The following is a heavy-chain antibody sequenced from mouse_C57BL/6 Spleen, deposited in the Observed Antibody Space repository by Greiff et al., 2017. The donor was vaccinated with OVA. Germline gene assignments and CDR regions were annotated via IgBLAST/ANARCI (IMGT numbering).Heavy chain of an antibody. J-gene: IGHJ4*01. D-gene: IGHD2-2*01. V-gene: IGHV1-4*01. CDR3: ARWGGYEDYAMDY. CDR1: GSTFTSYT. CDR2: INPSSGYP. Sequence: QVQLQQSGAELARPGASVKMSCKASGSTFTSYTMHWVKQGPGQGLDWIGYINPSSGYPKYNQKFKDKATLTADKSSSTAYMQLSSLTSEDSAVYYCARWGGYEDYAMDYWGQGTSVTVSS.